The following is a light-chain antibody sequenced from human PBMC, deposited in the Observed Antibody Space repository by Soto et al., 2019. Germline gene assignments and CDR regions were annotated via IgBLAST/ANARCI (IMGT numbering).Light chain of an antibody. CDR2: GAS. V-gene: IGKV3D-20*02. J-gene: IGKJ1*01. CDR3: QQYNNWWT. Sequence: IVLTRSSATLSRCPGGRASLSCRASQSGSSSYLAWYQQKPGQAPRLLIYGASSRATGIPDRFSGSGSGTDFTLTISSLQSEDFAVYYCQQYNNWWTFGQGTKVDI. CDR1: QSGSSSY.